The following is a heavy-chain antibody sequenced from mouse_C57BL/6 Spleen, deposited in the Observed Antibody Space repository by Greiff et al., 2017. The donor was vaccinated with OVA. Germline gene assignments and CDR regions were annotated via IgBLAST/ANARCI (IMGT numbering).Heavy chain of an antibody. CDR2: INPNNGGT. J-gene: IGHJ4*01. D-gene: IGHD1-1*01. V-gene: IGHV1-26*01. Sequence: VQLQQSGPELVKPGASVKISCKASGYTFTDYYMNWVKQSHGKSLEWIGDINPNNGGTSYNQKFKGKATLTVDKSSSTAYMELRSLTSEDSAVYYCASHYYGSKFYAMDYWGQGTSVTVSS. CDR1: GYTFTDYY. CDR3: ASHYYGSKFYAMDY.